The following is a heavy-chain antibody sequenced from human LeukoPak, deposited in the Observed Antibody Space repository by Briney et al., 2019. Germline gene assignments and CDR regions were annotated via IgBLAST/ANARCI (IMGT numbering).Heavy chain of an antibody. CDR2: INTNTGNP. Sequence: ASVKVSCKASGYTFTSYAMNWVRQAPGQGLEWMGWINTNTGNPTYAQGFTGRFVFSLDTSVSTAYLQISSLKAEDTAVYYCATPGIAAAGTLYYFDYWGQGTLVTVSS. V-gene: IGHV7-4-1*02. D-gene: IGHD6-13*01. CDR3: ATPGIAAAGTLYYFDY. J-gene: IGHJ4*02. CDR1: GYTFTSYA.